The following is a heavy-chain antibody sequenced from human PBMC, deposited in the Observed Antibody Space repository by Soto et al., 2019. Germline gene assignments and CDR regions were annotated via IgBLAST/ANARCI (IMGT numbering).Heavy chain of an antibody. J-gene: IGHJ4*02. CDR3: AHGSCSSADCYPNPYLDY. CDR1: GFSLSTTAEG. V-gene: IGHV2-5*02. CDR2: IYWDDDE. D-gene: IGHD2-2*01. Sequence: QITLKESGRSLVKPTQTLTLICTFSGFSLSTTAEGVGWIRQPPGKALEWLALIYWDDDERYSPSLKSRLTITKDTSTNQVVLTMTNVDPVDTATYYCAHGSCSSADCYPNPYLDYWGQGILVTVSS.